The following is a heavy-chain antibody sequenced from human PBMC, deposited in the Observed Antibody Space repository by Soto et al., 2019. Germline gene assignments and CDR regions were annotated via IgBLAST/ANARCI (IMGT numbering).Heavy chain of an antibody. CDR3: AKVRRGLGALSAFDY. J-gene: IGHJ4*02. CDR2: ISYDGNNK. D-gene: IGHD3-10*01. CDR1: GFTFSSYG. Sequence: QVQLVESGGGVVQPGRSLRLSCAASGFTFSSYGMHWVRQAPGKGLEWVAIISYDGNNKYYADSVKGRFTISRDNSKNPMYLQLNSLRAEDTAVYYCAKVRRGLGALSAFDYWGQGTLVTVSS. V-gene: IGHV3-30*18.